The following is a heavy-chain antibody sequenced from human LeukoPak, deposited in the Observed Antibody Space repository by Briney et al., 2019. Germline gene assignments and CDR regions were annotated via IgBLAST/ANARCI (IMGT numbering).Heavy chain of an antibody. CDR3: ARGVATGYFDY. V-gene: IGHV3-30-3*01. J-gene: IGHJ4*02. CDR1: GSTFSSYA. Sequence: GGSLRLSCAASGSTFSSYAMHWVRQAPGKGLEWVAVISYDGSNKYYADSVKGRFTISRDNSKNTLYLQMNSLRAEDTAVYYCARGVATGYFDYWGQGTLVTVSS. D-gene: IGHD5-12*01. CDR2: ISYDGSNK.